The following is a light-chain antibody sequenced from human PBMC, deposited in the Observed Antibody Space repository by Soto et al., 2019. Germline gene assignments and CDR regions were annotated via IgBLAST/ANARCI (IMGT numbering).Light chain of an antibody. CDR1: QRISSN. CDR2: GAS. V-gene: IGKV3-15*01. CDR3: QQYNIWPPYT. Sequence: EIVMTQSPATLSVSPGERATLYCKASQRISSNLAWYQQKPAQPPRLLIYGASTRATGIPARFSGSGSGTEFTLTISGLQSEDFALYYCQQYNIWPPYTFGQGTNLEIK. J-gene: IGKJ2*01.